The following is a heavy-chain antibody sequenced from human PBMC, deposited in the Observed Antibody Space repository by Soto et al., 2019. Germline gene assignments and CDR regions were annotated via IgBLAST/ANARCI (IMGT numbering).Heavy chain of an antibody. CDR2: ISSSSSTI. Sequence: EVQLVESGGGLVQPGGSLRLSRAASGFTFSSYSMNWVRQAPGKGLEWDSYISSSSSTIYYADSVKGRFTISRDNAKNSLYLQMNSLRAEDTAVYYCASQSSEWLLFASWCQGTLVTVSS. CDR1: GFTFSSYS. D-gene: IGHD5-12*01. CDR3: ASQSSEWLLFAS. V-gene: IGHV3-48*01. J-gene: IGHJ4*02.